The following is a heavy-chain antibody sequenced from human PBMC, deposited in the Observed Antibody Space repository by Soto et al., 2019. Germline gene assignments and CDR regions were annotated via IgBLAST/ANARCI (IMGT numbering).Heavy chain of an antibody. CDR3: ARHAWVVLRYFDWSNSPAYNWFDP. Sequence: SETLSLTCTVSGGSISSSSYYWGWIRQPPGKGLEWIGSIYYSGSTYYNPSLKSRVTISVDTSKNQFSLKLSSVTAADTAVYYCARHAWVVLRYFDWSNSPAYNWFDPWGQGTLVTVSS. V-gene: IGHV4-39*01. J-gene: IGHJ5*02. CDR2: IYYSGST. CDR1: GGSISSSSYY. D-gene: IGHD3-9*01.